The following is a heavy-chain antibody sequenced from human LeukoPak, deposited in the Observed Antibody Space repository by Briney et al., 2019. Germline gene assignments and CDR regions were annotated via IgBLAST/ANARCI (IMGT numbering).Heavy chain of an antibody. CDR3: ARHPGSSWYGAYYFDY. CDR2: INHSGST. V-gene: IGHV4-34*01. Sequence: SETLSLTCAVYGGSFSGYYWSWIRQPPGKGLQWIGEINHSGSTNYNPSLKSRVTISVDTSKNQFSLRLSSVTAADTAVYYCARHPGSSWYGAYYFDYWGQGTLVTVSS. CDR1: GGSFSGYY. D-gene: IGHD6-13*01. J-gene: IGHJ4*02.